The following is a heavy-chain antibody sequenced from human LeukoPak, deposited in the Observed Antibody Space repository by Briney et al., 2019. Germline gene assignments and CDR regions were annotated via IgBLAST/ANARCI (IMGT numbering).Heavy chain of an antibody. V-gene: IGHV4-30-2*03. Sequence: PSETLSLTCTVSGGSISSGGYYWSWIRQPPGKGLEWIGYIYHSGSTYYNPSLKSRVTISVDTSKNQFSLKLSSVTAADTAVYYCARPQAVNYYYYYMDVWGKGTTVTVSS. CDR1: GGSISSGGYY. CDR2: IYHSGST. J-gene: IGHJ6*03. D-gene: IGHD6-19*01. CDR3: ARPQAVNYYYYYMDV.